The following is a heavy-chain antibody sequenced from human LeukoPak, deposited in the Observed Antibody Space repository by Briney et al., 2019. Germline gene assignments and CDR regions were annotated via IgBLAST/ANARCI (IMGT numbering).Heavy chain of an antibody. CDR2: ISAYNGNT. CDR3: ARDWGATVTTLADYYYYGMDV. D-gene: IGHD4-17*01. CDR1: GYTFTSYG. Sequence: ASVKVSCKASGYTFTSYGISWVRQAPGQRLEWMVWISAYNGNTNYAQKLEGSVTMTTDTSTSTAYMELRSLRSEDTAVYYCARDWGATVTTLADYYYYGMDVWGKGTTVTVSS. V-gene: IGHV1-18*04. J-gene: IGHJ6*04.